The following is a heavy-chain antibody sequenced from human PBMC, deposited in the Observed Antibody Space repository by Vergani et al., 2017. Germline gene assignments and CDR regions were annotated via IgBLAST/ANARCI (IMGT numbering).Heavy chain of an antibody. CDR3: AKGASLRSYYYYYYMDV. Sequence: EVQLVESGGGLVQPGRSLRLSCAASGFTFDDYAMHWVRQAPGKGLEWVSGISWNSGRIGYADSVKGRFTISRDNAKNSLYLQMNSLRAEDTALYYCAKGASLRSYYYYYYMDVWGKGTTVTVSS. J-gene: IGHJ6*03. CDR2: ISWNSGRI. CDR1: GFTFDDYA. V-gene: IGHV3-9*01.